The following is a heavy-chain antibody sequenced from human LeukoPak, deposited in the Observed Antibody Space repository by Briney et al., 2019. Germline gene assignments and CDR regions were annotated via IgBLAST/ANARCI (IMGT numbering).Heavy chain of an antibody. V-gene: IGHV3-23*01. J-gene: IGHJ4*02. CDR1: GFTFSSYA. CDR2: ISGSGGST. D-gene: IGHD6-19*01. Sequence: QAGGSLRFSCAASGFTFSSYAMSWVRQAPGKGLEWVSAISGSGGSTYYADSVKGRFTISRDNSKNTLYLQMNSLRAEDTAVYYCAKDHSPSSGWYFDYWGQGTLVTVSS. CDR3: AKDHSPSSGWYFDY.